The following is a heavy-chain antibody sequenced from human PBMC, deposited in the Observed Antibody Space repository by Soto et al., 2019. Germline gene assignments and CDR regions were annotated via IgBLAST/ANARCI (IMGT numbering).Heavy chain of an antibody. D-gene: IGHD6-13*01. CDR1: GFTFSSYG. V-gene: IGHV3-33*01. CDR2: IWYDGSNK. CDR3: ARDLAAAPDLGGY. Sequence: QVQLVESGGGVVQPGRSLRLSCAASGFTFSSYGMHWVRQAPGKGLEWVAVIWYDGSNKYYADSVKGRFTISRDNSKNTLYLQMNSLRAEDTAVYYCARDLAAAPDLGGYWGQGTLVTVSS. J-gene: IGHJ4*02.